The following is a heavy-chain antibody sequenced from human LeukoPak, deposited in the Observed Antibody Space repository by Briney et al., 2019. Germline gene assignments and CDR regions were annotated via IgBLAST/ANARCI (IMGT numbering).Heavy chain of an antibody. CDR3: AKLAKYFYGSETYYFFEH. Sequence: PGGSLRLSCAASGFTFSSYWMSWVRQPPGKGLEWVANIKQDGSEKFYVDSVMGRFTISRDNAKNSLYLQMNSLRVEDTAMYYCAKLAKYFYGSETYYFFEHWGQGTPVTASS. V-gene: IGHV3-7*01. CDR1: GFTFSSYW. D-gene: IGHD3-10*01. J-gene: IGHJ4*02. CDR2: IKQDGSEK.